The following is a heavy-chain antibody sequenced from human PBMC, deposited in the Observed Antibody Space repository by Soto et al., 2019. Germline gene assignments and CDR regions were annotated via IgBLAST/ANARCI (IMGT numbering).Heavy chain of an antibody. Sequence: SETLSLTCTVSGGSISSYYWSWIRQPPGKGLEWIGYIYYSGSTNYNPSLKSRVTISVDTSKNQFSLKLSSVTAADTAVYYCARDVVVPAAIDYYYYMDVWGKGTTVTVS. CDR1: GGSISSYY. J-gene: IGHJ6*03. D-gene: IGHD2-2*01. CDR3: ARDVVVPAAIDYYYYMDV. CDR2: IYYSGST. V-gene: IGHV4-59*01.